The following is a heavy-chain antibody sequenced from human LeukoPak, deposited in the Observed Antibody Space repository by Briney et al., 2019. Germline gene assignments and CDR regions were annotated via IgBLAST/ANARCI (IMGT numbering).Heavy chain of an antibody. CDR3: ARPVCSGGSCYSVYFDY. Sequence: GESLKISCKGSGYSFTSYWIGWVRQMPGKGLEWMGIIYPGDSDTRYSPSFQGQVTISADKSISTAYLQWSSLKASDIAMYYCARPVCSGGSCYSVYFDYWGQGTLVTVSS. CDR1: GYSFTSYW. CDR2: IYPGDSDT. J-gene: IGHJ4*02. D-gene: IGHD2-15*01. V-gene: IGHV5-51*01.